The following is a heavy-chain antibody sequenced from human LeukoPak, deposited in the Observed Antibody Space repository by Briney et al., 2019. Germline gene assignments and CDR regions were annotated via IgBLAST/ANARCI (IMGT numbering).Heavy chain of an antibody. J-gene: IGHJ4*02. CDR3: AKDSTHYRVWDDYDSAGLTY. CDR2: ISGSGGST. V-gene: IGHV3-23*01. Sequence: GGTLRLSCAASGFTFSSYGMSWVRQAPGKGLEWVSAISGSGGSTYYADSVKGRVTISRDNSKNTLYLQMDSLRAEDTAVYYCAKDSTHYRVWDDYDSAGLTYWGQGTLVTVSS. CDR1: GFTFSSYG. D-gene: IGHD3-22*01.